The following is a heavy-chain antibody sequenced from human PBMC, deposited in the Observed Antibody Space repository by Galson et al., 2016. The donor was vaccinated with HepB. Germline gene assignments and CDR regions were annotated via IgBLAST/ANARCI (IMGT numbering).Heavy chain of an antibody. CDR1: GGSISGSPYY. CDR3: ATDPHF. CDR2: IYYSGST. Sequence: ETLSLTCTVSGGSISGSPYYWGWIRQPPGKGLECIGSIYYSGSTYYNPSLKSRVTISLDMSKNQFSLNLNSVTAADTAMYYCATDPHFWGQGTLVTVSS. J-gene: IGHJ4*02. V-gene: IGHV4-39*07.